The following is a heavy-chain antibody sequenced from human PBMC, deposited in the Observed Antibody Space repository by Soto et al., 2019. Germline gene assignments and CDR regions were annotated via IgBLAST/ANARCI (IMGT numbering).Heavy chain of an antibody. J-gene: IGHJ3*02. CDR1: GFTFGSHD. CDR3: TKGTWLDI. V-gene: IGHV3-23*01. D-gene: IGHD6-19*01. CDR2: ISVSDPGT. Sequence: EVQLLESGGGLVQPGGSLRLSCAASGFTFGSHDMSWVRQAPGKVLEWVSSISVSDPGTYYADSVKGRFTLSRDISKNTLFLPMDRLRAEDTALYYCTKGTWLDIWGQGTMVTVSS.